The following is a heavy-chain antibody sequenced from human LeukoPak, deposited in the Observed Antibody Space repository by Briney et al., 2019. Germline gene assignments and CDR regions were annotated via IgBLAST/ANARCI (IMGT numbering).Heavy chain of an antibody. Sequence: PGGSLRLSCAASGFTFSSYWMSWVRQAPGKGLEWVSYISSSGSTIYYADSVKGRFTISRDNAKNSLYLQMNSLRAEDTAVYYCARSCHIVVVPAAMICYYGMDVWGKGTTVTVSS. V-gene: IGHV3-48*04. CDR1: GFTFSSYW. CDR3: ARSCHIVVVPAAMICYYGMDV. D-gene: IGHD2-2*01. CDR2: ISSSGSTI. J-gene: IGHJ6*04.